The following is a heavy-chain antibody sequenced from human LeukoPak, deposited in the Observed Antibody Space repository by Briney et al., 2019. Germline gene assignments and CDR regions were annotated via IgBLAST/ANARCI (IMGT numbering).Heavy chain of an antibody. CDR1: GDSVSSNSAA. D-gene: IGHD3-22*01. J-gene: IGHJ4*02. CDR2: TYQRSKWY. V-gene: IGHV6-1*01. Sequence: SQTLSLTCAISGDSVSSNSAAWNWIRQSPSRGLEWLGRTYQRSKWYNYAMSMRGRITINPDTSKNHFSLQLNSMTPEDTAVYYCVASLYDSRGYFYFDHWGQGTLVTVSS. CDR3: VASLYDSRGYFYFDH.